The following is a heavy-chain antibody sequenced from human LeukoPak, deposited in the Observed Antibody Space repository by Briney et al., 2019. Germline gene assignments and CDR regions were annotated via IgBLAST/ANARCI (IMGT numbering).Heavy chain of an antibody. CDR3: ARGDSSGYYPLEY. V-gene: IGHV3-33*08. CDR2: IWYDGSNK. D-gene: IGHD3-22*01. Sequence: GGSLRLSCAASGFTFSTYAMSWVRQAPGKGLEWVAVIWYDGSNKYYADSVKGRFTISRDNSKNTLYLQMNSLRAEDTAVYYCARGDSSGYYPLEYWGQGTLVTVSS. J-gene: IGHJ4*02. CDR1: GFTFSTYA.